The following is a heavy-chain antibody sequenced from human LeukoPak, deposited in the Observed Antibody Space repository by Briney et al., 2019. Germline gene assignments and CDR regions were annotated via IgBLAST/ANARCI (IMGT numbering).Heavy chain of an antibody. CDR1: GDSVSRYSPA. CDR2: TYYRSKWYN. Sequence: SQTLSLTCVISGDSVSRYSPAWNWLRQSPSRGLEWLGSTYYRSKWYNDYAVSVKRRITINPATSKNQFSLHLNSVTAADTAVYYCARVTGYMTEDYFDYWGQGTLITVSS. D-gene: IGHD6-13*01. CDR3: ARVTGYMTEDYFDY. V-gene: IGHV6-1*01. J-gene: IGHJ4*02.